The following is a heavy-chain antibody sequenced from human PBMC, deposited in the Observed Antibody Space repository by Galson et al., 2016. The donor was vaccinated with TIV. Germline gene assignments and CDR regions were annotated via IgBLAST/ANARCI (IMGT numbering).Heavy chain of an antibody. J-gene: IGHJ4*02. D-gene: IGHD6-6*01. V-gene: IGHV1-69*02. CDR3: ARAGVGAARDGGDY. CDR1: GDTFSSFS. Sequence: SVKVSCKASGDTFSSFSIIWVRQAPGQGLEWMGRIIPIIGMTNYAQKFQGRVTITADTSTNTAYMELGSLRSEDTAIYYCARAGVGAARDGGDYWGQGTLVTVSS. CDR2: IIPIIGMT.